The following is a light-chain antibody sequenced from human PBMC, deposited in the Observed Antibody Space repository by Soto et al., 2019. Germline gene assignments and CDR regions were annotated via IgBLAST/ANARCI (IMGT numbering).Light chain of an antibody. J-gene: IGKJ1*01. V-gene: IGKV1-5*01. CDR1: QSISSW. CDR2: DAS. Sequence: DIPMTQSPSTLSASVGDRVTITCRASQSISSWLAWYQQKPGKAPKLLISDASSLKSGVPSRFSGSGSATEFTLTISSLQPDDFATYYCQQYNSYSRTFGQGTKVDIK. CDR3: QQYNSYSRT.